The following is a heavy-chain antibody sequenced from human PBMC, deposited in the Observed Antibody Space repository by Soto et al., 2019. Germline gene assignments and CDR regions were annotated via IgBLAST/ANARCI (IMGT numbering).Heavy chain of an antibody. J-gene: IGHJ5*02. D-gene: IGHD3-22*01. CDR2: IYYSGST. CDR3: ARAHAYYYDSSGYPHSWFGP. V-gene: IGHV4-31*02. Sequence: PGKGLEWIGYIYYSGSTYYNPSLKSRVTISVDTYKNQFSLKLSSVTAADTAVYYCARAHAYYYDSSGYPHSWFGPWGERPLV.